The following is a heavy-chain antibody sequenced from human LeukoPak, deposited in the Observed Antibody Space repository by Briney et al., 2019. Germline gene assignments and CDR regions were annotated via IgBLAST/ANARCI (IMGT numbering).Heavy chain of an antibody. CDR2: MDTSGST. J-gene: IGHJ6*03. CDR1: GGSITSFY. Sequence: PSETLSLTCTVSGGSITSFYWNWIRQPTRKGVGWIMCMDTSGSTNYNPSLKSRVTMSVETSKNQFCLRLSSVTAADTAVYYCAGGQWELLRYNYIDVWGKGATVTVSS. CDR3: AGGQWELLRYNYIDV. V-gene: IGHV4-4*07. D-gene: IGHD1-26*01.